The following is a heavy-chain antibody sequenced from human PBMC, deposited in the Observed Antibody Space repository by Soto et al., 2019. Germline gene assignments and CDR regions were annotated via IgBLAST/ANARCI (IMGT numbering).Heavy chain of an antibody. Sequence: ASVKVSCKASGYSFTGYYIHWVRQAPGQGLEWMGWINPDSGATNYAQNFQGRVTLTSDTSISTTSMDLTSLTSDDTAVYYCARRDYGTGGYPFPYLDYCGKVTLVTVGS. V-gene: IGHV1-2*02. CDR3: ARRDYGTGGYPFPYLDY. CDR1: GYSFTGYY. D-gene: IGHD2-8*02. CDR2: INPDSGAT. J-gene: IGHJ4*02.